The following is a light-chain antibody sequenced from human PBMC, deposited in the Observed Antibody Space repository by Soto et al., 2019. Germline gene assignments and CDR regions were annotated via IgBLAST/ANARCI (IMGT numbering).Light chain of an antibody. CDR1: QSISSW. V-gene: IGKV1-5*01. CDR2: DAS. CDR3: QQYNRYGT. Sequence: DIQRTQSPSTLPASVGDRVTITCRASQSISSWLAWYQQKPGKAPKLLIYDASSLESGVPSRFSGRGSGTEFTLTISSLQPDDLATYYCQQYNRYGTFGQGTKVDIK. J-gene: IGKJ1*01.